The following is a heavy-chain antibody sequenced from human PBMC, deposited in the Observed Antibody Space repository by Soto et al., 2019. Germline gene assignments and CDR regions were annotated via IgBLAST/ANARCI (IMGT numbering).Heavy chain of an antibody. CDR2: IDPSDSYT. CDR3: ARRYCSGGSCYSPWFDP. CDR1: GYSFTSYW. D-gene: IGHD2-15*01. V-gene: IGHV5-10-1*03. Sequence: EVQLVQSGAEVKKPGESLRISCKGSGYSFTSYWISWVRQMPGKGLEWMGRIDPSDSYTNYSPSFQGHVTISADKSISTGYLQWSSLKASDTAMYYCARRYCSGGSCYSPWFDPWGEGTLVTVSS. J-gene: IGHJ5*02.